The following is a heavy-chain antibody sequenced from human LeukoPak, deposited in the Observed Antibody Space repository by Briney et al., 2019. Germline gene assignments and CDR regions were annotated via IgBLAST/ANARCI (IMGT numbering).Heavy chain of an antibody. J-gene: IGHJ4*02. CDR2: IIPILGIA. V-gene: IGHV1-69*04. CDR3: ARERIGYCSGGSCYLIDY. D-gene: IGHD2-15*01. CDR1: GGTLSSYA. Sequence: SVKVSCKASGGTLSSYAISWVRQAPGQGLEWMGRIIPILGIANYAQKFQGRVTITADKSTSTAYVELSSLRSEDTAVYYCARERIGYCSGGSCYLIDYWGQGTLVTVSS.